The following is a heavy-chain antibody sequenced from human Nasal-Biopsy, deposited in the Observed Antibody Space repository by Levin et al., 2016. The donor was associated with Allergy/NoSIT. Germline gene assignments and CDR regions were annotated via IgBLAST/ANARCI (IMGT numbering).Heavy chain of an antibody. Sequence: GGSLRLSCAASGVNFSDYSMNWVRQAPGKGLEWVSYIGKSSNFIYYAASVKGRFTISRDKAKNLLYLQMSSLREEDTAVYHCARQVVGYLRYFDLWGRGTLVTVSS. V-gene: IGHV3-48*02. CDR2: IGKSSNFI. CDR1: GVNFSDYS. J-gene: IGHJ2*01. CDR3: ARQVVGYLRYFDL. D-gene: IGHD2-15*01.